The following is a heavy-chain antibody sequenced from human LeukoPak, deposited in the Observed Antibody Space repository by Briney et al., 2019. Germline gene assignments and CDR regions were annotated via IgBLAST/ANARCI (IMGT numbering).Heavy chain of an antibody. J-gene: IGHJ6*02. V-gene: IGHV1-18*04. CDR2: ISAYNGNT. CDR3: ARDVVGPPASMDV. D-gene: IGHD2-15*01. Sequence: ASVKVSCKASGYTFTGYYMHWVRQAPGQGLEWMGWISAYNGNTNYAQKLQGRVTMTTDTSTSTAYMELRSLRSDDTAVYYCARDVVGPPASMDVWGQGTTVTVSS. CDR1: GYTFTGYY.